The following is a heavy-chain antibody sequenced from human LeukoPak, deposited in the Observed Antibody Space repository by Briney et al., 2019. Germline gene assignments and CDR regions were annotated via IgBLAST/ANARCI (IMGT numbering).Heavy chain of an antibody. CDR3: ARAFAGYCSGGSCYYDY. J-gene: IGHJ4*02. CDR2: IYYSGST. D-gene: IGHD2-15*01. CDR1: GGSISSYY. Sequence: PSETLSLTCTVSGGSISSYYWGWIRQPPGKGLEWIGYIYYSGSTNYNPSLKSRVTISVDTSKNQFSLKLSSVTAADTAVYYCARAFAGYCSGGSCYYDYWGQGTLVTVSS. V-gene: IGHV4-59*01.